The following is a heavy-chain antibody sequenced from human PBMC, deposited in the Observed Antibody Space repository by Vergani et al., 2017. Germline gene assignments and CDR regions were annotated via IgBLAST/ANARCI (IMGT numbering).Heavy chain of an antibody. D-gene: IGHD6-13*01. V-gene: IGHV4-34*01. Sequence: QVQLQQWGAGLLKPSETLSLTCAVYGGSFSGYYWSWIRQPPGKGLEWIGEINHSGSTNYNPSLKSRVTISVDTSKNQFSLKLSSVTAADTAVYYCAREAVAAAAHGEYWGQGTLVTVSS. CDR1: GGSFSGYY. J-gene: IGHJ4*02. CDR2: INHSGST. CDR3: AREAVAAAAHGEY.